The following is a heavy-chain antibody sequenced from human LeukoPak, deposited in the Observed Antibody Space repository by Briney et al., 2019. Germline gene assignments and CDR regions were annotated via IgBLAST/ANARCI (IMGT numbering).Heavy chain of an antibody. V-gene: IGHV3-23*01. J-gene: IGHJ4*02. D-gene: IGHD2-21*01. CDR2: ISGSGGAT. Sequence: GGSLRLSCAASGITFSNYAMSWVRQAPGKGLEWVSVISGSGGATFYADSAKGRFTISRDNSKNTLYLQMNSLRAEDTAVYFCAIMDGHCSGGHCYKYFDYWGQGTLVTVSS. CDR1: GITFSNYA. CDR3: AIMDGHCSGGHCYKYFDY.